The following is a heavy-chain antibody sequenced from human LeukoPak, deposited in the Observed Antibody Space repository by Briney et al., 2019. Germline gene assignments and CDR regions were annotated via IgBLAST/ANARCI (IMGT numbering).Heavy chain of an antibody. V-gene: IGHV5-51*01. CDR3: AGRAKAYCGGDCSLASDY. CDR2: IYPGDSDS. Sequence: GESLKISCKGSGYSFTSYWIGWVRQMPGKGLEWMGIIYPGDSDSRYSPSFQGQVTISADKSISTAYLQWSSLRASDTAIYYCAGRAKAYCGGDCSLASDYWGQGTLVTVSS. D-gene: IGHD2-21*02. J-gene: IGHJ4*02. CDR1: GYSFTSYW.